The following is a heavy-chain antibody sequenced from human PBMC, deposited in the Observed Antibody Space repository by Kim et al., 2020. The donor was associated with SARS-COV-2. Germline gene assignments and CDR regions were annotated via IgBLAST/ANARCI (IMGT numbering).Heavy chain of an antibody. Sequence: SETLSLTCAVYGGSFSGYYWSWIRQPPGKGLEWIGEINHSGSTNYNPSLKSRVTISVDTSKNQFSLKLSSVTAADTAVYYCARGRIAARHRASEAPPRRYFDLWGRGTLVTVSS. V-gene: IGHV4-34*01. CDR3: ARGRIAARHRASEAPPRRYFDL. J-gene: IGHJ2*01. CDR1: GGSFSGYY. D-gene: IGHD6-6*01. CDR2: INHSGST.